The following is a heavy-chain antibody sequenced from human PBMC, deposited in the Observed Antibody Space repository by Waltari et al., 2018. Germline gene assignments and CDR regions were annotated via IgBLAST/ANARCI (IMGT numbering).Heavy chain of an antibody. CDR1: GFTFGDYA. D-gene: IGHD3-22*01. Sequence: EVQLVESGGGLVQPGRSLRLSCTASGFTFGDYAMSWVRQAPGKGLEWVGFIRSKAYGGTTEYDASVKGRFTISRDDSKSIAYLQMNSLKTEDTAVYYCTRDLRRSYYDSSGVYYYYYYGMDVWGQGTTVTVSS. J-gene: IGHJ6*02. CDR3: TRDLRRSYYDSSGVYYYYYYGMDV. V-gene: IGHV3-49*04. CDR2: IRSKAYGGTT.